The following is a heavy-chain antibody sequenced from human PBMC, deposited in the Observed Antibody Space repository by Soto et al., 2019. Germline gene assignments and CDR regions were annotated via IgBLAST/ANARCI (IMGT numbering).Heavy chain of an antibody. CDR2: IIPIFGTA. CDR1: GGTFSSYA. D-gene: IGHD2-8*01. Sequence: QVQLVQSGAEVKKPGSSVKVSCKASGGTFSSYAISWVRQAPGQGLEWMGGIIPIFGTANYAQKFQGRVTITADESTSTAYMELSSLRSADTAVYYCAREYIVPSYYYYYYGMDVWGQGTTVTVSS. J-gene: IGHJ6*02. CDR3: AREYIVPSYYYYYYGMDV. V-gene: IGHV1-69*01.